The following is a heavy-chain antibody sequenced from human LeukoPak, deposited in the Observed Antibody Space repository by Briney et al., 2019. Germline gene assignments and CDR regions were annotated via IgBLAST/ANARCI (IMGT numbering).Heavy chain of an antibody. V-gene: IGHV3-7*01. D-gene: IGHD2-2*01. Sequence: PGGSLRLSCAAPGFTFSSYWMSWVRQAPGKGLEWVANIKQDGSEKHFGDSVKGRFTISRDNAKKSLYLQMNSLRAEDTAVYYCARDLNIVVVPAHGMDVWGQGTTVTVSS. J-gene: IGHJ6*02. CDR2: IKQDGSEK. CDR3: ARDLNIVVVPAHGMDV. CDR1: GFTFSSYW.